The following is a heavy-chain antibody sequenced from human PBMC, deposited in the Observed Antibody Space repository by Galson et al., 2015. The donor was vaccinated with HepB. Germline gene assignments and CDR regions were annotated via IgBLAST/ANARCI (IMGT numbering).Heavy chain of an antibody. J-gene: IGHJ4*02. CDR3: ASLGYCSGGSCYDY. Sequence: SVKVSCKASGYTFIGYYMHWVRQAPGQGLEWMGRINPNSGGTNYAQKFQGRVTMTRDTSISTAYMELSRLRSDDTAVYYCASLGYCSGGSCYDYWGQGTLVTVSS. CDR1: GYTFIGYY. V-gene: IGHV1-2*06. CDR2: INPNSGGT. D-gene: IGHD2-15*01.